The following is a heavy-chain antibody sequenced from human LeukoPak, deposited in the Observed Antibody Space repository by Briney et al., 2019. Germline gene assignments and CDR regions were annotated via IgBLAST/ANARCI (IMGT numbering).Heavy chain of an antibody. D-gene: IGHD4-17*01. CDR2: ISSSSGTI. Sequence: PGGSLRLSCAASGFTFNSYSMNWVRQAPGKGLEWVSYISSSSGTIYYADSVKGRFTISRDNAKNSLYLQMNSLRDEDTAVYYCARGSGSATVTPFDFWGQGTMVTVSS. CDR1: GFTFNSYS. CDR3: ARGSGSATVTPFDF. V-gene: IGHV3-48*02. J-gene: IGHJ3*01.